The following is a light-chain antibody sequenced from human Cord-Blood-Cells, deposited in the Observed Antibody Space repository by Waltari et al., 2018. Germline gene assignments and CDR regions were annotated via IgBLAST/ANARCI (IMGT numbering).Light chain of an antibody. J-gene: IGLJ1*01. CDR2: DVS. V-gene: IGLV2-11*01. Sequence: QSALTQPRSVSGSPGQSVTISCTGTSSDVGGYNYVSWYQQHPGKVPKLMIYDVSKRPSGVPDRFSGSKSCNTASLTISGLQAEDEADYYCCSYAGSYKVFGTGTKVTVL. CDR1: SSDVGGYNY. CDR3: CSYAGSYKV.